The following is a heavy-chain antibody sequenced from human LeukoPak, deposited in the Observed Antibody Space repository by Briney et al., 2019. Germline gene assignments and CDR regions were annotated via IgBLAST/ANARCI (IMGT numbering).Heavy chain of an antibody. J-gene: IGHJ4*02. D-gene: IGHD3-16*02. CDR1: GGSISSYY. CDR3: ARVASRGSYPNFDY. Sequence: SETLSLTCTVSGGSISSYYWSWIRQPPGKGLEWIGYIYYSGSTNYNPSLKSRVTISVDTSKNQFSLKLSSVTAADTAVYYCARVASRGSYPNFDYWGQGTLVTVSS. V-gene: IGHV4-59*01. CDR2: IYYSGST.